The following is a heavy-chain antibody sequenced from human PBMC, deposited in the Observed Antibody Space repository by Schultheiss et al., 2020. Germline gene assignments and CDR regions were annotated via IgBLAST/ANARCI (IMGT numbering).Heavy chain of an antibody. Sequence: GSLRLSCAASGFTFSTYDMHWVRQVTGKGLEWVSAIAAAGDTYYSGSVKGRFTISRENAKNSLYLQMNSLRAGDTALYYCARSYRSGHYGMDVWGQGTTVTVSS. CDR3: ARSYRSGHYGMDV. CDR2: IAAAGDT. V-gene: IGHV3-13*01. J-gene: IGHJ6*02. D-gene: IGHD6-19*01. CDR1: GFTFSTYD.